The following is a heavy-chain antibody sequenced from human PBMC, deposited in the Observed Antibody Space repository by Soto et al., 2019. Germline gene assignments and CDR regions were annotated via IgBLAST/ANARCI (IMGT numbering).Heavy chain of an antibody. J-gene: IGHJ5*02. V-gene: IGHV4-30-2*01. D-gene: IGHD3-22*01. CDR1: GGSISSGGYS. Sequence: SETLSLTCAVSGGSISSGGYSWSWIRQPPXKGLEWIGYIYHSGSTYYNPSLKSRVTISVDRSKNQFSLKLSSVTAADTAVYYCARTYYYDSSGVSGFRFDPWGQGTLVTVSS. CDR2: IYHSGST. CDR3: ARTYYYDSSGVSGFRFDP.